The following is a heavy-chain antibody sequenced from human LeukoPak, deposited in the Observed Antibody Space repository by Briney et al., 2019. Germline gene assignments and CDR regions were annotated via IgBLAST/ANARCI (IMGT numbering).Heavy chain of an antibody. D-gene: IGHD6-6*01. J-gene: IGHJ2*01. CDR1: GGSFSGYY. Sequence: PPETPSLTRAVPGGSFSGYYWCSIPPPPGKGLEWVGEIIHSGSTNNNPSLKSRVTISVDTSKNQFSLKLSSVTAADTAVYYCARTRRVARPRWYFELWGRGTLVTVSS. CDR3: ARTRRVARPRWYFEL. CDR2: IIHSGST. V-gene: IGHV4-34*12.